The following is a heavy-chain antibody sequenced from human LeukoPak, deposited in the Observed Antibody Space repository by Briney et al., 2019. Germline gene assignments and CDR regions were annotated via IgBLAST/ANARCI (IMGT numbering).Heavy chain of an antibody. D-gene: IGHD1-26*01. CDR1: GFTVRNTY. V-gene: IGHV3-53*01. CDR3: ARGGSVGSYYYFDY. Sequence: GGSLRLSCAASGFTVRNTYMTWVRQAPGKGLEWVSVIYSGGNTYYADSVKGRFTTSRDNSKNTLFLQMNSLRAEDTAVYFCARGGSVGSYYYFDYWGQGTSVTVSS. CDR2: IYSGGNT. J-gene: IGHJ4*02.